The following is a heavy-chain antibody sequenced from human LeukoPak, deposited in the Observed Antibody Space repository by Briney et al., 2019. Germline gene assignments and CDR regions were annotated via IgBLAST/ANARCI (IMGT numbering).Heavy chain of an antibody. CDR1: GYTFTSYD. D-gene: IGHD6-13*01. J-gene: IGHJ4*02. CDR3: ARRGIAAAGTRWSP. CDR2: MNPNSGNT. Sequence: ASVKVSFKASGYTFTSYDINWVRQAPGQGLEWMGWMNPNSGNTGYAQKFQGRVTMTRNTSISTAYMELSSLRSEDTAVYYCARRGIAAAGTRWSPWGQGTLVTVSS. V-gene: IGHV1-8*01.